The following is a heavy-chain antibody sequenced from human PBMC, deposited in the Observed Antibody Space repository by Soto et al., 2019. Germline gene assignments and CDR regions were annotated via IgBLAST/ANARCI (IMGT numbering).Heavy chain of an antibody. CDR1: GGSINSYY. J-gene: IGHJ4*02. Sequence: PSETLSLTCTVSGGSINSYYWSWIRQPPGMGLEWIGYIYYSGSTNYNPSLKRRVTISVNTSKNQFSLKLTSVTAADTAVYYFARVSSGWWYFDDWGQGTLVTVSS. CDR3: ARVSSGWWYFDD. CDR2: IYYSGST. V-gene: IGHV4-59*01. D-gene: IGHD6-19*01.